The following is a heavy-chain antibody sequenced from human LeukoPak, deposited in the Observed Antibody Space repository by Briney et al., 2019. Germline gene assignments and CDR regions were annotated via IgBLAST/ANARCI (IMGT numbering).Heavy chain of an antibody. CDR2: LNPNSGGT. D-gene: IGHD6-19*01. Sequence: ASVKVSCKASGYTFTGYYMHWVRQAPGQGLEWMGWLNPNSGGTKYAQKFQGRVTMTEDTSTDTAYMELSSLRSEDTAVYYCATRSSGWYEDFQHWGQGTLVTVSS. CDR1: GYTFTGYY. CDR3: ATRSSGWYEDFQH. J-gene: IGHJ1*01. V-gene: IGHV1-2*02.